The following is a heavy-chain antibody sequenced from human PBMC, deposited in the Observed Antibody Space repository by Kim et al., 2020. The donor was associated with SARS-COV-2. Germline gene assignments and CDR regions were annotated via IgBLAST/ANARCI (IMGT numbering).Heavy chain of an antibody. J-gene: IGHJ4*02. Sequence: GGSLRLSCAASGFTFSNAWMSWVRQAPGKGLEWVGRIKSKTDGGTTDYAAPVKGRFTISRDDSKNTLYLQMNSLKTEDTAVYYCTTHYCSSTSCSLDYFDYWGQGTLVTVSS. V-gene: IGHV3-15*01. CDR1: GFTFSNAW. CDR2: IKSKTDGGTT. CDR3: TTHYCSSTSCSLDYFDY. D-gene: IGHD2-2*01.